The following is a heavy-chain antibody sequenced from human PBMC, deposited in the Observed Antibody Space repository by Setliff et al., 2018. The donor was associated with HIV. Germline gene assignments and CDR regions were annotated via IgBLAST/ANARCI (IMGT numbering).Heavy chain of an antibody. CDR2: IYYSGRT. J-gene: IGHJ4*02. CDR3: ARHDGGGWYVRVLATSFDY. D-gene: IGHD6-19*01. V-gene: IGHV4-39*01. CDR1: GGSISSSSYY. Sequence: AGTLSLTCTVSGGSISSSSYYWSWIRQPPGKGLEWIGSIYYSGRTYDNTSLKSRVTISVDTSKNQFSLKLSSVTAADTAVYYCARHDGGGWYVRVLATSFDYWGQGTLVTVSS.